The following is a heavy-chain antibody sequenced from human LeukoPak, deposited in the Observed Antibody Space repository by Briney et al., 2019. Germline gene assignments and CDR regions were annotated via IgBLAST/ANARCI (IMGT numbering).Heavy chain of an antibody. CDR3: AKDHMGEDFWSVIDY. V-gene: IGHV3-30*02. D-gene: IGHD3-3*01. CDR1: GFTLSNYA. CDR2: IRYDGSNK. Sequence: AGGSLRLSCVASGFTLSNYAMHWVRQAPGKGLEWVAFIRYDGSNKYYADSVKGRFTISRDNSKNTLYLQMNSLRAEDTAVYYCAKDHMGEDFWSVIDYWGQGTLVTVSS. J-gene: IGHJ4*02.